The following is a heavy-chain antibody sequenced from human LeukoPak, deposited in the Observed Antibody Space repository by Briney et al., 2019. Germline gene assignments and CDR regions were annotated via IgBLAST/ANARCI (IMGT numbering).Heavy chain of an antibody. V-gene: IGHV1-69*04. D-gene: IGHD3-9*01. CDR2: IIPILDVT. CDR1: GGTFTNYA. Sequence: SVKVSCKASGGTFTNYAINWVRQAPGRGLEWMGRIIPILDVTNYAQKFQGRVTITADQSTSTAYMELSSLRSEDTAVYFCSRGGGVDILTGFQYWGQGTLVTVSS. J-gene: IGHJ4*02. CDR3: SRGGGVDILTGFQY.